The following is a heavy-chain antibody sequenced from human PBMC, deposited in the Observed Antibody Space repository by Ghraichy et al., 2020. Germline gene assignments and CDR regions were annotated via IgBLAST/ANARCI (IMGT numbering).Heavy chain of an antibody. J-gene: IGHJ4*02. V-gene: IGHV1-2*04. CDR3: ARARTGYYGSGSHFFDY. CDR2: INPNSGGT. Sequence: ASVKVSCKASGYTFTGYYMHWVRQAPGQGLEWMGWINPNSGGTNYAQKFQGWVTMTRDTSISTAYMELSRLRYDDTSVYYCARARTGYYGSGSHFFDYWGQGTLVTVSS. CDR1: GYTFTGYY. D-gene: IGHD3-10*01.